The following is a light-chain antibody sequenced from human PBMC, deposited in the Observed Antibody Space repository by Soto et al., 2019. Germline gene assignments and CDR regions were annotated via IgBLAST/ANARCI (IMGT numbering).Light chain of an antibody. Sequence: EIVMTQSPATPSMSPRDKATLSRRASHSVDSRLAWYQQKPGQSPRLLIYDASTRATGLPARFSGSGPGTEFTLTISSLQPEDFAVYYCQHYTNWPLTFGGGTKV. J-gene: IGKJ4*01. CDR1: HSVDSR. V-gene: IGKV3-15*01. CDR2: DAS. CDR3: QHYTNWPLT.